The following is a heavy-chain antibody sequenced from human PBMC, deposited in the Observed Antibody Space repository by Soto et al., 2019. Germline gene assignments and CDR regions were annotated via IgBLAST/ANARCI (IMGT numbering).Heavy chain of an antibody. D-gene: IGHD2-2*02. Sequence: QVQLQESGPGLVKPLQTLSLTCTVSGASISSGDYYWSWIRQHPGKGLERIGIIHYSGSTNYNPSLGSRVTLSLDTXKNQVSLKMSSVTAADTAVYYCARLKSDCGSVMCYKGWVDYWGQGTLVTVSS. CDR1: GASISSGDYY. CDR2: IHYSGST. J-gene: IGHJ4*02. V-gene: IGHV4-31*03. CDR3: ARLKSDCGSVMCYKGWVDY.